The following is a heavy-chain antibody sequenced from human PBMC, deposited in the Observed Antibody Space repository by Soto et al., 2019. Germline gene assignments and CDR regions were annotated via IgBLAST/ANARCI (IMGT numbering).Heavy chain of an antibody. Sequence: QVQLVQSGAEVKKPGSSVKVSCKASGGTFSSYAISWVRQAPGQGLEWMGGIIPIFGTANYAQKFQGRVTSTADESTSTAYMELSSLRSEDTAVYYCARDGYCSGGSCTNWFDPWGQGTLVTVSS. CDR3: ARDGYCSGGSCTNWFDP. D-gene: IGHD2-15*01. V-gene: IGHV1-69*01. CDR1: GGTFSSYA. CDR2: IIPIFGTA. J-gene: IGHJ5*02.